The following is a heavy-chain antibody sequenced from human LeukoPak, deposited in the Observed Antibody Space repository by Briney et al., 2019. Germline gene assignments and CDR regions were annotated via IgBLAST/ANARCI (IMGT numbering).Heavy chain of an antibody. CDR3: ARHPTTKWLRLRNWFDP. CDR2: IYYSGST. J-gene: IGHJ5*02. CDR1: GGSISSSSYY. V-gene: IGHV4-39*01. Sequence: KPSETLSLTCTVSGGSISSSSYYWGWIRQPPGKGLEWIGSIYYSGSTYYNPSLKSRVTISVDTSKNQFSLKLSSVTAADTAVYYCARHPTTKWLRLRNWFDPWGKGTLVTVSS. D-gene: IGHD5-12*01.